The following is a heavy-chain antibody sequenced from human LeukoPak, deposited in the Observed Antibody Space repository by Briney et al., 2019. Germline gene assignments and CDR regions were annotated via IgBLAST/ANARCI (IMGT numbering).Heavy chain of an antibody. V-gene: IGHV3-30*18. CDR2: ISYDGSNK. D-gene: IGHD3-10*01. J-gene: IGHJ6*04. CDR1: GFTFSSYG. Sequence: GGSLRPSCAASGFTFSSYGMHWVRQAPGKGLEWVAVISYDGSNKYYADSVKGRFTISRDNSKNTLYLQMNSLRAEDTAVYYCAKEMVRGVISPYYYYGMDVWGKGTTVTVSS. CDR3: AKEMVRGVISPYYYYGMDV.